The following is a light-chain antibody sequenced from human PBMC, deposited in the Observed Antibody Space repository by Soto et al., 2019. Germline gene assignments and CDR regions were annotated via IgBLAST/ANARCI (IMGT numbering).Light chain of an antibody. CDR2: SNN. CDR3: AAWDDSLNGDV. Sequence: QSVLTQPPSASGTPGQRVTISCSGSSSNIGSNTGNWYQQLPGTAPKLLIYSNNQRPSGVPDRFSGSKSGTSASRAISGLQSEDEADYYCAAWDDSLNGDVFGTGTKLTVL. J-gene: IGLJ1*01. V-gene: IGLV1-44*01. CDR1: SSNIGSNT.